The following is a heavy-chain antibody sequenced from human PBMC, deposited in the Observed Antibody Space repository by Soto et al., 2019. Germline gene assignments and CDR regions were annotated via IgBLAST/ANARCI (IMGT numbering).Heavy chain of an antibody. V-gene: IGHV4-59*08. J-gene: IGHJ5*02. D-gene: IGHD3-22*01. CDR2: IYYNGGT. CDR3: ARGEYYYDSSGYYWFWFDP. CDR1: GDSISPYY. Sequence: ETLSLTCTVSGDSISPYYWTWIRQPPGKGHEWVGYIYYNGGTSYNPSLKSRVTISVDTSKNQFSLKLSSVTAADTAVYYCARGEYYYDSSGYYWFWFDPWGQGTLVTVSS.